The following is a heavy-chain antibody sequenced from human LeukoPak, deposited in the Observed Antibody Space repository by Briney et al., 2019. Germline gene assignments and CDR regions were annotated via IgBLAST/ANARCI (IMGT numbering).Heavy chain of an antibody. V-gene: IGHV1-8*01. CDR1: GYTFTSYD. D-gene: IGHD2-2*01. Sequence: GASVKVSCKASGYTFTSYDINWVRQATGQGLEWMGWMNPNSGNTGYAQKFQGRVTMTRNTSISTAYMELSSLRSEDTAVYYCARGRYCSSTSCYRGYYYYGMDVWGQGTTVTVSS. CDR3: ARGRYCSSTSCYRGYYYYGMDV. CDR2: MNPNSGNT. J-gene: IGHJ6*02.